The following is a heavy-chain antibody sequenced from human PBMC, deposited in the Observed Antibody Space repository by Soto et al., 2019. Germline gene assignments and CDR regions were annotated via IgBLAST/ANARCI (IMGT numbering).Heavy chain of an antibody. Sequence: EVQLVESVGGLVKTGGSLRLSCAASGFTFNTSWMNWVRQAPGVGLEWVGRIKTSADGGATDYAAPVQGRFTISRDDSKNALYLHMNSLKTEDTAVYYCTTGSVEGVWGQGTTVTVSS. CDR3: TTGSVEGV. V-gene: IGHV3-15*07. CDR1: GFTFNTSW. D-gene: IGHD2-15*01. CDR2: IKTSADGGAT. J-gene: IGHJ6*02.